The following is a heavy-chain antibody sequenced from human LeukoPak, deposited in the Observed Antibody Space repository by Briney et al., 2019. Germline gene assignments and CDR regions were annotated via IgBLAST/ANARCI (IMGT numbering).Heavy chain of an antibody. J-gene: IGHJ3*02. CDR1: GFTFSSYA. Sequence: GGSLRLSCAASGFTFSSYAMHWVRQAPGKGLEWVAFIRYDGSNKYYADSVKGRFTISRDNSKNTLYLQMNSLRAEDTAVYYCAKDREYYDFWSGYPDAFDIWGQGTMVTVSS. D-gene: IGHD3-3*01. CDR2: IRYDGSNK. CDR3: AKDREYYDFWSGYPDAFDI. V-gene: IGHV3-30*02.